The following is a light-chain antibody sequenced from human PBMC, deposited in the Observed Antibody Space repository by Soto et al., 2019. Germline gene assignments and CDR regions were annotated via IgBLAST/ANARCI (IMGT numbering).Light chain of an antibody. V-gene: IGLV2-11*01. CDR3: QAWDSSDVV. CDR2: DVT. Sequence: QSALTQSRSVSGSPGQSVTISCTGTSSDVGGYNFVSWYQQYPGKAPKLIIYDVTKRPSGVPDRFSGSNSGNTATLTIRGTQAMDEADFYCQAWDSSDVVFGGGTKLTVL. J-gene: IGLJ2*01. CDR1: SSDVGGYNF.